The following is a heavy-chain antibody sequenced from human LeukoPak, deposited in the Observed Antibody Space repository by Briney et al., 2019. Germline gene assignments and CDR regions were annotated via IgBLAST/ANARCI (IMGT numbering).Heavy chain of an antibody. CDR3: ARTLYRGVPAAIRPYFDY. CDR2: IYYSGST. D-gene: IGHD2-2*02. J-gene: IGHJ4*02. Sequence: PSETLSLTCTVSGGSISSYYWSWIRQPPGEGLEWIGYIYYSGSTNYNPSLKSRVTISVDTSKNQFSLKLSSVTAADTAVYYCARTLYRGVPAAIRPYFDYWGQGTLVTVSS. V-gene: IGHV4-59*01. CDR1: GGSISSYY.